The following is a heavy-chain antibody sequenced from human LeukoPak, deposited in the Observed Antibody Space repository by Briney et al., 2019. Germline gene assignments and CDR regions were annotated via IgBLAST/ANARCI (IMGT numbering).Heavy chain of an antibody. V-gene: IGHV4-38-2*02. CDR1: GYSISSGYY. Sequence: SETLSLTCTVSGYSISSGYYWGWIRQPPVKGLEWIGSIYHSGSTYYNPSLKSRVTISVDTSKNQFSLKLSSVTAADTAVYYCARPGIVGAHDAFDIWGQGTMVTVSS. D-gene: IGHD1-26*01. CDR3: ARPGIVGAHDAFDI. CDR2: IYHSGST. J-gene: IGHJ3*02.